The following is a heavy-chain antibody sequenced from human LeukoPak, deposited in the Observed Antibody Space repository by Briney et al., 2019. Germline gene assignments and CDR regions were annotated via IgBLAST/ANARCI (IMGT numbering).Heavy chain of an antibody. CDR3: ARGYSYHYMDV. J-gene: IGHJ6*03. Sequence: SETLSLTCTVSGGSINNYYWSWVRQPAGKGLEWIGRIYSSGSTNYNPSVQSRVTISVDKSKNQFSLEMSSVTAADTAVYYCARGYSYHYMDVWGKGTTVTVSS. CDR2: IYSSGST. CDR1: GGSINNYY. V-gene: IGHV4-4*07.